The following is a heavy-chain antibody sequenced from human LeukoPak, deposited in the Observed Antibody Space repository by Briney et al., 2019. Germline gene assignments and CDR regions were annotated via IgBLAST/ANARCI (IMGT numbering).Heavy chain of an antibody. CDR2: IYSDGST. V-gene: IGHV3-53*01. CDR3: ARAGRDAFDI. Sequence: PGGSLRLSCAASGFTVSSNYMSWVRQAPGKGLEWVSVIYSDGSTYYADSVKGRFTISRDNSKNTLYLQMNSLRAEDTAVYCCARAGRDAFDIWGQGTMVTVSS. CDR1: GFTVSSNY. J-gene: IGHJ3*02.